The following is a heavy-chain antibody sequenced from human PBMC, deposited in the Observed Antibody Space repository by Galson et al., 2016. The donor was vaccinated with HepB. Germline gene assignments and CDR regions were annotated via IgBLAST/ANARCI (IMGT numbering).Heavy chain of an antibody. Sequence: SLRLSCAASGFTFSTYSMNWVRQAPGKGLEWIAYIRGGNTNTDYAVSVKGRFTISRDDATNSLFLQMNSLRDEDTAIDYCARDHDWAFDYWGQGTLVSVSS. CDR3: ARDHDWAFDY. CDR2: IRGGNTNT. CDR1: GFTFSTYS. V-gene: IGHV3-48*02. D-gene: IGHD3-9*01. J-gene: IGHJ4*02.